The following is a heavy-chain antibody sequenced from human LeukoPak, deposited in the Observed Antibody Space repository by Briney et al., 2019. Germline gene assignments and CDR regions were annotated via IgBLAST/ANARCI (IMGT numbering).Heavy chain of an antibody. J-gene: IGHJ6*03. CDR2: INDRGIAT. D-gene: IGHD5-18*01. CDR3: AKGLKTAVGPYKGYHYYMDV. CDR1: GLTFRSYA. V-gene: IGHV3-23*01. Sequence: GGSLRLSCAASGLTFRSYAMSWVRQAPGKGLEWVSTINDRGIATYYADSVKGRFTISRDNSKNTLSLQVSSLRAEDTAIYYCAKGLKTAVGPYKGYHYYMDVWGKGTTVSVSS.